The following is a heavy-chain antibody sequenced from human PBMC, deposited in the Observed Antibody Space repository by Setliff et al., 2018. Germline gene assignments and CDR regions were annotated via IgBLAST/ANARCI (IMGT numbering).Heavy chain of an antibody. Sequence: SETLSLTCTVSGGSISSYYWSWIRQPAGKGLEWIGDIYIGGSANYNPSLKSRVTMSIDTSKNQFSLKLNSVTAADMAAYYCAREQWLDPPGYYYMDVWAKGTTVTV. CDR3: AREQWLDPPGYYYMDV. CDR1: GGSISSYY. J-gene: IGHJ6*03. CDR2: IYIGGSA. D-gene: IGHD6-19*01. V-gene: IGHV4-4*07.